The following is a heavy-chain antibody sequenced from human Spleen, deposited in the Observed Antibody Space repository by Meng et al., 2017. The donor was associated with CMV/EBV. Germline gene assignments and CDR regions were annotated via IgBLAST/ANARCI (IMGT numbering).Heavy chain of an antibody. D-gene: IGHD3-9*01. Sequence: GGSLRLSCAASGFTFSYYGMHWVRQAPGRGLEWVSSISARGGTTSYADSVKGRFTISRDNPKNTLYLQMNSLRVDDTAIYYCAKSDYDTLTGYFGPWGQGTLVTVSS. CDR3: AKSDYDTLTGYFGP. V-gene: IGHV3-23*01. CDR1: GFTFSYYG. J-gene: IGHJ5*02. CDR2: ISARGGTT.